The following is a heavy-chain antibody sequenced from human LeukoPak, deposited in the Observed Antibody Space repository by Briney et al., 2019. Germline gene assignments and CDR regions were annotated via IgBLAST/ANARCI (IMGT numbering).Heavy chain of an antibody. D-gene: IGHD6-19*01. V-gene: IGHV3-30-3*02. Sequence: GGSLRLSCAASGFTFSSYAMHWVRQAPGKGLEWVAVISYDGSNKYYADSVKGRFTISRDNSKNTLYLQMNSLRAEDTAVYYCAKSSYSSGLRNAFDIWGQGTMVTVSS. CDR3: AKSSYSSGLRNAFDI. CDR1: GFTFSSYA. J-gene: IGHJ3*02. CDR2: ISYDGSNK.